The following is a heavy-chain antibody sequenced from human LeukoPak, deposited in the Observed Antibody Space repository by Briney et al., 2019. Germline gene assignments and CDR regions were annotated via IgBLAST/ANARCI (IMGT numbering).Heavy chain of an antibody. Sequence: ASVKVSCKASQYTFTDYAVHWVRQAPGQRLEWMGWINAGNGNTKYSQKFQGRVTITRDTSASTAYMELSSLRSEDTAVYYCARGATDYYYYGMDVWGQGTTVTVSS. D-gene: IGHD1-26*01. CDR1: QYTFTDYA. CDR2: INAGNGNT. CDR3: ARGATDYYYYGMDV. V-gene: IGHV1-3*01. J-gene: IGHJ6*02.